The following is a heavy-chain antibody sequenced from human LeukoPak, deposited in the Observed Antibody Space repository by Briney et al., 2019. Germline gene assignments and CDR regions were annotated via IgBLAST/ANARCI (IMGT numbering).Heavy chain of an antibody. Sequence: PSETLSLTCTVSGGSISSYFCSWIRQPAGKGLEWIGRIDTSGSTNYNPSLKSRVTMSVDTSKNQFSLKLSSVTAADTAVYYCARTFGELFHFDYWGQGTLVTVSS. J-gene: IGHJ4*02. D-gene: IGHD3-10*01. CDR2: IDTSGST. CDR1: GGSISSYF. CDR3: ARTFGELFHFDY. V-gene: IGHV4-4*07.